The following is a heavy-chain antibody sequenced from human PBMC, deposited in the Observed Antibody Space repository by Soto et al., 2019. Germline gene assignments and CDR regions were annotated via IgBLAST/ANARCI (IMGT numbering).Heavy chain of an antibody. Sequence: SETLSLTCAVYGGSFSGYYWTWIRQPPGTGLEWIGEINHSGSTNYNPSLKSRVTISLDTSKNHFSLKLTSVTAADTAVYYCARDKITGLFDYWGQGTLVTVS. D-gene: IGHD2-8*02. CDR2: INHSGST. CDR3: ARDKITGLFDY. J-gene: IGHJ4*02. V-gene: IGHV4-34*01. CDR1: GGSFSGYY.